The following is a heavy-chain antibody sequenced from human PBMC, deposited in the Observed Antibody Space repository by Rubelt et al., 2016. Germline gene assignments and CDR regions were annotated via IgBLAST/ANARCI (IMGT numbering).Heavy chain of an antibody. J-gene: IGHJ6*02. Sequence: QFQLVRSGAEVKKPGASVKVSCKASGGTFSSYAIRWVRQAPGQVLEWMGRIIPILDIANYAQKFQGWVTVTADKSTWKAYMELSSLRAEDTAVYYCARSGSTYYYYGMDVWGQGTTVTVSS. CDR2: IIPILDIA. V-gene: IGHV1-69*10. CDR3: ARSGSTYYYYGMDV. CDR1: GGTFSSYA. D-gene: IGHD2-2*01.